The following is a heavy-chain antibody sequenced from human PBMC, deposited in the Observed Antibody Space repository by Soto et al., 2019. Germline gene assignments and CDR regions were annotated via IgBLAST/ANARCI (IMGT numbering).Heavy chain of an antibody. CDR1: GGSFSGYY. D-gene: IGHD6-6*01. CDR3: ARGFGIAARLYYYYYYMDV. Sequence: LSLTCAVYGGSFSGYYWSWIRQPPGKGLEWIGEINHSGSTNYNPSLKSRVTISVDTSKNQFSLKLSSVTAADTAVYYCARGFGIAARLYYYYYYMDVWGKGTTVTVSS. J-gene: IGHJ6*03. CDR2: INHSGST. V-gene: IGHV4-34*01.